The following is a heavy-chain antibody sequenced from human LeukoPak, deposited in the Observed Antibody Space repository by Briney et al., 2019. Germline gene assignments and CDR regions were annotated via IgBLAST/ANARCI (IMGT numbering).Heavy chain of an antibody. V-gene: IGHV3-30*18. D-gene: IGHD3-22*01. CDR2: ISDDGSKK. CDR1: GFTFSKYG. CDR3: AKGPFYYYDSSGYCDY. J-gene: IGHJ4*02. Sequence: GGSLRLSCATSGFTFSKYGMHWVRQAPGKGLEWVAVISDDGSKKYYSDSVKGRFTVSRDNSKNTLYLQMNSLRAEDTAVYYCAKGPFYYYDSSGYCDYWGQGTLVTVSS.